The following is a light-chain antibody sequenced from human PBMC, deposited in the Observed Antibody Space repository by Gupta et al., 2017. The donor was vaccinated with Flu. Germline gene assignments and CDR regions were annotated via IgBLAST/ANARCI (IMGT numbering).Light chain of an antibody. V-gene: IGLV1-40*01. Sequence: QPVLTQPPSVSGAPGQSITISCAGSSSNIGAGFDVHWYQQVPGTAPKLLIYVNTKRPSGVPDRFSGSKSDTSASLAITGLQAEDEGDYYCQSYDSSLSGSVFGRGTKLTVL. CDR2: VNT. J-gene: IGLJ3*02. CDR3: QSYDSSLSGSV. CDR1: SSNIGAGFD.